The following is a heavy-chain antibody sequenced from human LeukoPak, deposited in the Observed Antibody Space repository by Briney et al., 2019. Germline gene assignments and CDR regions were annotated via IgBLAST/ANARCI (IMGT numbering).Heavy chain of an antibody. D-gene: IGHD3-22*01. CDR3: ARTCESSGYGPLA. CDR1: GYTFTGYY. V-gene: IGHV1-46*04. Sequence: VASVKVSCKASGYTFTGYYMHWVRQAPGQGLEWMGLINPSGGITTYAQKLQGRVTMTRDTSTSTVHMELSSLRSEDTAVYYCARTCESSGYGPLAWGQGTLVTVSS. J-gene: IGHJ5*02. CDR2: INPSGGIT.